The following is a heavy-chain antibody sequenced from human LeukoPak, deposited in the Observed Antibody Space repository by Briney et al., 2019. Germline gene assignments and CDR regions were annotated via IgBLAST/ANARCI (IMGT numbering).Heavy chain of an antibody. CDR3: ASENYFGSGTFPY. J-gene: IGHJ4*02. CDR1: GGSISSNTYH. V-gene: IGHV4-61*02. D-gene: IGHD3-10*01. CDR2: IFTVGST. Sequence: PSETLSLTCTVSGGSISSNTYHWTWIRQPPVKGLEWIGRIFTVGSTNYNPSLKRRVTISLDTSKNQFSLRLTSVTAADTAIYFCASENYFGSGTFPYWGRGTLVTVSS.